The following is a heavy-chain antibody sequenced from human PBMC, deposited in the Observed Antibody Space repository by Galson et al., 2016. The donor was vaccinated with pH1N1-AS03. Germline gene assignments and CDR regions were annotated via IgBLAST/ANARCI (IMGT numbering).Heavy chain of an antibody. CDR1: GYSISSGYY. J-gene: IGHJ4*02. CDR2: IYHSGST. CDR3: ARVGKYFDFWSGYSDFDF. D-gene: IGHD3-3*01. V-gene: IGHV4-38-2*01. Sequence: SETLSLTCAVSGYSISSGYYWGWIRQPPGKGLEWIGSIYHSGSTYYNPSLMSRVTISVDTSTNRFSLKVTSVTAADTAVYYCARVGKYFDFWSGYSDFDFWGQGTLVTVSS.